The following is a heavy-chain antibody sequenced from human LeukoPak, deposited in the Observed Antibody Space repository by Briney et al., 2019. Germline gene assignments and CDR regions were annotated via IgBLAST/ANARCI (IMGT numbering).Heavy chain of an antibody. V-gene: IGHV4-4*02. Sequence: PLETLSLTCAVSVGSLSGSIWWTGVRQPPGKGRGWIGEIVHIGSTNYTPSLKSRATISVEKSKNKYSLNLSSVTAPATARYYGARGAEADGRGVFFDYWGQGTLVTVSS. CDR1: VGSLSGSIW. D-gene: IGHD6-13*01. CDR3: ARGAEADGRGVFFDY. J-gene: IGHJ4*02. CDR2: IVHIGST.